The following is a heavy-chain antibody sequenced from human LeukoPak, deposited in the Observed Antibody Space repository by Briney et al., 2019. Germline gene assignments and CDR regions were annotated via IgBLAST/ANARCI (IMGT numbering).Heavy chain of an antibody. J-gene: IGHJ1*01. CDR1: GFTFSTYS. Sequence: GSLRLSCAASGFTFSTYSMTWVRQAPGKGLEWVSYISSSSSTIYYADSVKGRSTISRDNAKNSLYLQMNSLRAEDTAVYYCARDILTGSQSRYQHWGQGTLVTVSS. V-gene: IGHV3-48*04. CDR2: ISSSSSTI. CDR3: ARDILTGSQSRYQH. D-gene: IGHD3-9*01.